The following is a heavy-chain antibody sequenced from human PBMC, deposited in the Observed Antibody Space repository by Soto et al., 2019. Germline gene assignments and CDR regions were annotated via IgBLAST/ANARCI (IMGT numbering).Heavy chain of an antibody. CDR3: ARDVVRKFDY. CDR1: GGTFSSYA. J-gene: IGHJ4*02. CDR2: IIPIFGTA. V-gene: IGHV1-69*13. D-gene: IGHD2-15*01. Sequence: GASVKVSWKASGGTFSSYARIWVRQAPGQGLEWMGGIIPIFGTANYAQKFQGRVTITADESTSTAYMELSSLRSEDTAVYYCARDVVRKFDYWGQGTLVTVSS.